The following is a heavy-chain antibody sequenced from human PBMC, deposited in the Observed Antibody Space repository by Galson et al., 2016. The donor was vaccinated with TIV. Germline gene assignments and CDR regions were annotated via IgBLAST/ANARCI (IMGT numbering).Heavy chain of an antibody. D-gene: IGHD3-22*01. CDR1: GFSLTTDGMC. CDR2: IDWDDDK. J-gene: IGHJ4*02. Sequence: PALVKPTQTLTLTCTFSGFSLTTDGMCVNWIRQPPGKALEWLARIDWDDDKSYSPSLKTRLTISKDTSKNQVVLTMTNMDPVDTATYYCARISGYYDSSGHYIPRSFDYWGQGALVTASS. V-gene: IGHV2-70*11. CDR3: ARISGYYDSSGHYIPRSFDY.